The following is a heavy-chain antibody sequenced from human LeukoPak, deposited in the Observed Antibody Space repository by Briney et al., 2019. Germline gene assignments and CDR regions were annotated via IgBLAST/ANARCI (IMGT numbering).Heavy chain of an antibody. D-gene: IGHD1-26*01. CDR3: ARNASDSGASYFDY. CDR2: IYYSGST. Sequence: SETLSLTCTVSGGSISSSTSYWGWIRQPPGKGLEWIGSIYYSGSTSYNPSLKSRVTISVDTSKKQFSLKLDSVTAADTAVYYCARNASDSGASYFDYWGQGTLVTVSS. J-gene: IGHJ4*02. V-gene: IGHV4-39*01. CDR1: GGSISSSTSY.